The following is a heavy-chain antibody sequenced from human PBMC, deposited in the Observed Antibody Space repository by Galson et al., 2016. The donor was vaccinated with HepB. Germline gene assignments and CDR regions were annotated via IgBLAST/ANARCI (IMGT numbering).Heavy chain of an antibody. CDR3: AKEQQLAFTPVYFDS. V-gene: IGHV3-20*04. CDR1: GFTFDDYG. Sequence: SLRLSCAASGFTFDDYGLSWVRQAPGKGLEWVSGINWNGGSTGYADSVKGRFTISRDNAKNSLYLQMNSLRAEDTALYYCAKEQQLAFTPVYFDSWGRGTRVTVSS. J-gene: IGHJ4*02. D-gene: IGHD6-13*01. CDR2: INWNGGST.